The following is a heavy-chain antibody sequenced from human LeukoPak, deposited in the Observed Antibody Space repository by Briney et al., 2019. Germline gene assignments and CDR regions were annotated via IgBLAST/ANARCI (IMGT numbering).Heavy chain of an antibody. CDR1: GYTFTSYD. V-gene: IGHV1-8*03. CDR3: ARVKTTIFGVVIHMDV. Sequence: ASVKVSCKASGYTFTSYDINWVRQATGQGLEWMGWMNPNSGNTGYAQKFQGRVTITRNTSISTAYMELRSLRSDDTAVYYCARVKTTIFGVVIHMDVWGKGTTVTVSS. J-gene: IGHJ6*03. D-gene: IGHD3-3*01. CDR2: MNPNSGNT.